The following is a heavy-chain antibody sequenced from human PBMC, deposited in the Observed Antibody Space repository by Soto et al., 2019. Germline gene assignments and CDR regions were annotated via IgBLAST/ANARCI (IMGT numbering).Heavy chain of an antibody. V-gene: IGHV3-23*01. CDR3: AKTNSGSYYLIDY. Sequence: EVQLLESGGGLVQPGGSLRLSCAASGFTFSSYAMNWVRQAPGKGLEWVSAISGSGVRTYYADSVKGRLTISRDNSENTLYLQMNSLRAEDTAIFYCAKTNSGSYYLIDYWGQGILVTVSS. CDR2: ISGSGVRT. CDR1: GFTFSSYA. D-gene: IGHD3-10*01. J-gene: IGHJ4*02.